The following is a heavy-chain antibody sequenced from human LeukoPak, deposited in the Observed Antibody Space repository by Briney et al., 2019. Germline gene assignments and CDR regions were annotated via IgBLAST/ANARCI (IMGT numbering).Heavy chain of an antibody. J-gene: IGHJ4*02. CDR2: ISSSSSYM. V-gene: IGHV3-21*01. Sequence: GGSLRLSCAASGFTFSSYSMNWVRQAPGKGLEWVSSISSSSSYMYYADSVKGRFTISGDNAKNSLYLQMNSLRAEDTAVYYCARERQVVTASYFDYWGQGTLVTVSS. D-gene: IGHD2-21*02. CDR3: ARERQVVTASYFDY. CDR1: GFTFSSYS.